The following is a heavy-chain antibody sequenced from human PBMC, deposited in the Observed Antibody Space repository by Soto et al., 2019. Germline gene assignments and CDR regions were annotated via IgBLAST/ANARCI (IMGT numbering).Heavy chain of an antibody. CDR3: ARGWGRGFYYYYGMDV. CDR2: INHSGST. J-gene: IGHJ6*02. V-gene: IGHV4-34*01. Sequence: SETLSLTCAVYGGSFSGYYWSWIRQPPGKGLEWIGEINHSGSTNYNPSLKSRVTISVDTSKNQFSLKLSSVTAADTAVYYCARGWGRGFYYYYGMDVWGQGTTVTVSS. CDR1: GGSFSGYY. D-gene: IGHD7-27*01.